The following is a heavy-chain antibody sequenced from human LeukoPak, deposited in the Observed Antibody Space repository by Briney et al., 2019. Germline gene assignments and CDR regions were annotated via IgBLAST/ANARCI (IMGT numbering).Heavy chain of an antibody. Sequence: ASVKVSCKASGYTFTSHDINWVRQATGQGLEWMGWMNPNSGNTGYAQKFQGRVTMTRNTSISTAYMELSSLRSEDTAVYYCARGASKAGGNSVLWGGWGQGTLVTVSS. D-gene: IGHD4-23*01. V-gene: IGHV1-8*01. CDR1: GYTFTSHD. J-gene: IGHJ4*02. CDR2: MNPNSGNT. CDR3: ARGASKAGGNSVLWGG.